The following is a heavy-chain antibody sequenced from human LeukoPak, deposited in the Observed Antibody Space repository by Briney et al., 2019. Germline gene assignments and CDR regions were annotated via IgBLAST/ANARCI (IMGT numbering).Heavy chain of an antibody. Sequence: LSGGSLRLSCAASGFTFSSYSMNWVRQAPGKGLEWVAVISYDGSNKYYADSVKGRFTISRDNSKNTLYLQMNSLRAEDTAVYYCAKGSYYYDSSGYPSGYWGQGTLVTVSS. CDR1: GFTFSSYS. CDR2: ISYDGSNK. D-gene: IGHD3-22*01. J-gene: IGHJ4*02. CDR3: AKGSYYYDSSGYPSGY. V-gene: IGHV3-30*18.